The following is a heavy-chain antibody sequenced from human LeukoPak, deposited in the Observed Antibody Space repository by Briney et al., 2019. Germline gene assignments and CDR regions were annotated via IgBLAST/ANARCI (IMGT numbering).Heavy chain of an antibody. CDR1: GFTVSSNY. CDR3: ASLYDSSGYYYGLDY. J-gene: IGHJ4*02. CDR2: IYSGGST. Sequence: PGGSLRLSCAASGFTVSSNYMSWVRQAPGKGLEWVSVIYSGGSTYYADSVKGRFTISRDNSKNTLYLQMNSLRAEDTAVYYCASLYDSSGYYYGLDYWGQGTLVTVSS. D-gene: IGHD3-22*01. V-gene: IGHV3-66*01.